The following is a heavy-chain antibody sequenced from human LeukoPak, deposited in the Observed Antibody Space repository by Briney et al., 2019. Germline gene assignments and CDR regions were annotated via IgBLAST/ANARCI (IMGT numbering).Heavy chain of an antibody. CDR2: INPNSGGT. J-gene: IGHJ3*02. D-gene: IGHD2-15*01. CDR3: ARDLSGGALGAFGI. CDR1: GYIFTAYY. V-gene: IGHV1-2*02. Sequence: GASVKVSCKASGYIFTAYYIHWLRQAPGQGLEWMGWINPNSGGTSFALNFQGRVTLTRDTSISTVYMELSRLRSDDTAVYYCARDLSGGALGAFGIWGQGTMVTVSS.